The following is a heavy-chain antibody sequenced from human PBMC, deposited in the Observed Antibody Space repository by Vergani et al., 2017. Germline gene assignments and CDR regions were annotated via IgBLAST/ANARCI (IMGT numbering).Heavy chain of an antibody. CDR1: GGSFSGYY. D-gene: IGHD4-17*01. V-gene: IGHV4-34*01. CDR3: ASAYGDFDY. Sequence: QVQLQQWGAGLLKPSETLSLTCAVYGGSFSGYYWSWIRQPPGKGLEWIGEINHSGSTNYNPSLKWRVTISVDPSKNQFSLKLSSVTAADTAVYDCASAYGDFDYWGQGTLVTVSS. CDR2: INHSGST. J-gene: IGHJ4*02.